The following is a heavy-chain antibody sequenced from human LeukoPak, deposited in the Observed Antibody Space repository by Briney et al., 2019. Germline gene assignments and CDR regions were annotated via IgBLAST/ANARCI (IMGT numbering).Heavy chain of an antibody. Sequence: PSETLSLTCTVSGYSISSGYYWGWIRQPPGKGLEWIGTIYHSGSTYYNPSLKSRVTISVDTSKNHFSLKLSSVTAADTAVYYCARRGGYYDSSGYTEIDYWGQGTLVTVSS. CDR3: ARRGGYYDSSGYTEIDY. D-gene: IGHD3-22*01. CDR2: IYHSGST. CDR1: GYSISSGYY. J-gene: IGHJ4*02. V-gene: IGHV4-38-2*02.